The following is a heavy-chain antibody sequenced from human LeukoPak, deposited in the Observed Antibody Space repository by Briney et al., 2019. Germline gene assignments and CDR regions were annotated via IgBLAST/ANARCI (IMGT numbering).Heavy chain of an antibody. CDR2: INSDGIST. Sequence: GGSLRLSCAASRFTFSRYWMHWVRQAPGKGLVWVSRINSDGISTSYADSVKGRFTISRDNAKNTLYLQINSLRAEDTAVYYCARDGNYYDSSGPADYWGQGTLVTVSS. V-gene: IGHV3-74*01. CDR3: ARDGNYYDSSGPADY. J-gene: IGHJ4*02. D-gene: IGHD3-22*01. CDR1: RFTFSRYW.